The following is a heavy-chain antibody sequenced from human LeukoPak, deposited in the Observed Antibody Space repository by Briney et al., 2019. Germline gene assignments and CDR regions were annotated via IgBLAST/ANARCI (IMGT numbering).Heavy chain of an antibody. Sequence: GRSLRLSCAASGFTFSSYGMHWVRQAPGKGLEWVAVMSYEGSNKDYADSVKGRYTISRYNSKKTLYLQMNSLRAEDTAVYYCAKVGPFDLSYMYYFDYWGQGTLVTVSS. V-gene: IGHV3-30*18. D-gene: IGHD2-21*01. CDR2: MSYEGSNK. J-gene: IGHJ4*02. CDR1: GFTFSSYG. CDR3: AKVGPFDLSYMYYFDY.